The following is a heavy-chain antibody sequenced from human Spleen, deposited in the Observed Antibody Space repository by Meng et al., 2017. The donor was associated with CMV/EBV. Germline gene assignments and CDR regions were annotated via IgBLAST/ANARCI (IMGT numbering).Heavy chain of an antibody. D-gene: IGHD3-3*01. Sequence: SQTLSLTCAVYGGSFSGYYWTWIRQPPGKRLEWIGTINDSGTTNYNPSLKSRITMSVDTSKNQFSLKLNSVTAADTAVYFCARGALRFFGSWGQGTLVTVSS. V-gene: IGHV4-34*01. CDR3: ARGALRFFGS. CDR1: GGSFSGYY. CDR2: INDSGTT. J-gene: IGHJ4*02.